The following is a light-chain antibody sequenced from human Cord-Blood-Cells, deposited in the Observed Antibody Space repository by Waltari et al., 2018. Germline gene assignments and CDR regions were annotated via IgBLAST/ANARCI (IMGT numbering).Light chain of an antibody. Sequence: DIHMTQSPSSLSASVGDRVTITCQASQDISNYLNWYQQKPGKAPKLLIYDASKLETGVPPRFSGSGSGTDFTFTISSLQPEDIATYYCEQYDNLPLTFGGGTKVEIK. CDR3: EQYDNLPLT. CDR1: QDISNY. CDR2: DAS. J-gene: IGKJ4*01. V-gene: IGKV1-33*01.